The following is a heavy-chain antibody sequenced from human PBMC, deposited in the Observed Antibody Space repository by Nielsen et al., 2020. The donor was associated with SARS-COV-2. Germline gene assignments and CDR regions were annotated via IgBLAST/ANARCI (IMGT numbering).Heavy chain of an antibody. CDR2: IYSGGST. D-gene: IGHD2-15*01. V-gene: IGHV3-53*01. CDR3: ARELVVVWFDP. Sequence: GGSLRLSCAASGFTVSSNYMSWVRQAPGKGLEWVSVIYSGGSTYYADSVKGRFTISRDNAKNSLYLQMNSLRAEDTAVYYCARELVVVWFDPWGQGTLVTVSS. CDR1: GFTVSSNY. J-gene: IGHJ5*02.